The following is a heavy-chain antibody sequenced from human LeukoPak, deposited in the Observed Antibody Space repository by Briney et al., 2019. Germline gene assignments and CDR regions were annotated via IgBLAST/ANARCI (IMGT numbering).Heavy chain of an antibody. Sequence: GASVKVSCKASGYTFTGYFMHWVRQAPGQGLEWMAWINPNTGGTEYAQSFQGRVAVTRDTSISTTYMELSSLGSDDTAVYYCARLYDSSGYYYFDYWGQGTLVTVAS. CDR3: ARLYDSSGYYYFDY. CDR1: GYTFTGYF. CDR2: INPNTGGT. J-gene: IGHJ4*02. V-gene: IGHV1-2*02. D-gene: IGHD3-22*01.